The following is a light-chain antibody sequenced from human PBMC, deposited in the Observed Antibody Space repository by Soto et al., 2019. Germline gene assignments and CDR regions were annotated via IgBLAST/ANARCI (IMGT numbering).Light chain of an antibody. CDR1: TSDIGGYNF. V-gene: IGLV2-14*01. Sequence: QSALTQPASVSGSPGQSITISCTGTTSDIGGYNFVSWYQQHPGKAPKLLIYDVRNRPSGVSNRFSGSKSGNTASLTISGLQAHDEADYYCNSYRTISTYVFGSGTKLTVL. CDR2: DVR. CDR3: NSYRTISTYV. J-gene: IGLJ1*01.